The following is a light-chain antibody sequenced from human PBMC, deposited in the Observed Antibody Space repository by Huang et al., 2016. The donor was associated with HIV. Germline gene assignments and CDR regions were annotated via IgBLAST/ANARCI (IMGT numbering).Light chain of an antibody. J-gene: IGKJ5*01. CDR1: QDISSW. V-gene: IGKV1-12*01. Sequence: IQLTQSPSSVSASEGDTVRITCRASQDISSWLACYQQKPREAPTLLIHSTSILQSGVPSRCNGSGSGTDFFLTINSLRPDDFATYYCQQANMYPRSFGQGTRLDIK. CDR2: STS. CDR3: QQANMYPRS.